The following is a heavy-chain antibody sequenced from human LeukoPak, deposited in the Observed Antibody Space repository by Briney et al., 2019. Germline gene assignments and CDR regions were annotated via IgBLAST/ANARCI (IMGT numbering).Heavy chain of an antibody. V-gene: IGHV4-34*01. D-gene: IGHD6-13*01. CDR2: INHSGST. J-gene: IGHJ4*02. CDR1: GGSFSGYY. CDR3: ARVRGSARFSSWAFDY. Sequence: PSETLSITCAVYGGSFSGYYWSWIRQPPGKGLEWIGEINHSGSTNYNPSLKSRVTISVDTSKNQFSLKLSSVTAADTAVYYCARVRGSARFSSWAFDYWGQGTLVTVSS.